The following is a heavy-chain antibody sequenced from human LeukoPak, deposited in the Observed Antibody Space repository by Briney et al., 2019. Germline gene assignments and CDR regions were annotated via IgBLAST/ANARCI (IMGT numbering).Heavy chain of an antibody. J-gene: IGHJ5*02. CDR1: GGSINSDNYY. V-gene: IGHV4-61*02. CDR2: IYTTGST. D-gene: IGHD1-1*01. CDR3: ARGSISTGTFYASNWFDP. Sequence: SETLSLTCTVSGGSINSDNYYWSWIRQPAGKGLEWIGRIYTTGSTKSNPSLKSRVTISVDASKNQFSLKLSSVTAADTAVYYCARGSISTGTFYASNWFDPWGQGTLVTVSS.